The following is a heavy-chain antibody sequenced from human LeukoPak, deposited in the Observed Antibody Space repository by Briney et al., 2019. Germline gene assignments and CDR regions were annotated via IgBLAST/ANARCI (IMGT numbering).Heavy chain of an antibody. Sequence: GGSLRLSCAASGFTFSSYAMSWVRQAPGKGLEWVSAISGSGGSTYYADSVKGRFTISRDNSKNTLYLQMNSLRAEDTAVYYCGREGCSSTSCYYYYYGMDVWGQGTTVTVSS. D-gene: IGHD2-2*01. J-gene: IGHJ6*02. CDR2: ISGSGGST. V-gene: IGHV3-23*01. CDR3: GREGCSSTSCYYYYYGMDV. CDR1: GFTFSSYA.